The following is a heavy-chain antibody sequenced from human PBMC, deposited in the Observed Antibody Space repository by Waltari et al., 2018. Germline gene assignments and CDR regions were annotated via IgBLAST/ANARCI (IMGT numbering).Heavy chain of an antibody. D-gene: IGHD3-16*01. CDR1: GASMRTYS. CDR3: ATRGTNRAFDH. V-gene: IGHV4-59*03. CDR2: IYYSGST. J-gene: IGHJ4*02. Sequence: QVQLQESGPALVKPSETLSLTCTVSGASMRTYSWSWIRQPPGKGLEWIGHIYYSGSTNYIPSLKSRVTFSIDTYENQFSLKLTSVTAADTAVYYCATRGTNRAFDHWGQGTLVTVSS.